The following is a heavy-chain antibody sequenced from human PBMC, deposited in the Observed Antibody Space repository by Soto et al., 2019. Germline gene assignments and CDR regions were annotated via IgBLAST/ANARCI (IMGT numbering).Heavy chain of an antibody. CDR3: IGSFPF. J-gene: IGHJ1*01. CDR2: IRSQTYGGTT. Sequence: PGGSLRLSCTGSGFPFANFLMSWFRQAPGKGLEWVGFIRSQTYGGTTQYAASVRGRFTISRDDSKRIDYQQMNSLKSEDSGVYYCIGSFPFWGQGTLVTVSS. D-gene: IGHD3-10*01. V-gene: IGHV3-49*03. CDR1: GFPFANFL.